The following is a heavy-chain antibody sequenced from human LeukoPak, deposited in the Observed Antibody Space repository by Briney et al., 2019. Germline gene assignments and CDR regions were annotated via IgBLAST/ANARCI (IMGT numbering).Heavy chain of an antibody. J-gene: IGHJ6*03. CDR3: AKDKVVVVPAAKNYYYYYYMDV. CDR2: ISWNSGSI. Sequence: GRSLRLYCAASGFTFDDYAMHWVRQAPGKGLEWVSGISWNSGSIGYADSVKGRFTISRDNAKNSLYLQMNSLRAEDTALYYCAKDKVVVVPAAKNYYYYYYMDVWGKGTTVTVSS. V-gene: IGHV3-9*01. D-gene: IGHD2-2*01. CDR1: GFTFDDYA.